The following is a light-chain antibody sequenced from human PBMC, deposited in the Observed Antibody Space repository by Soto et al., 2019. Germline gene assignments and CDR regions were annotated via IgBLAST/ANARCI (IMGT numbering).Light chain of an antibody. J-gene: IGKJ1*01. CDR2: DAS. CDR1: QSVSSN. V-gene: IGKV3-15*01. CDR3: QQYNNWPWWT. Sequence: EIVMTQSPVTLSVSPGERATLSCRASQSVSSNLAWYQQKPGQAPRLLIYDASTRATGIPARFSGSGSGTEFTLTISSLQSEDFAVYYCQQYNNWPWWTFGQGTKVEIK.